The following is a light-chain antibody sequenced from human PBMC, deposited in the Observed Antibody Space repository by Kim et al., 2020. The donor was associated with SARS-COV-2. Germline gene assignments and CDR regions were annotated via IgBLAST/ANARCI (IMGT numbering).Light chain of an antibody. CDR3: CSYAGGYTQVA. CDR2: DVS. CDR1: SSDVVGYNY. Sequence: QSLPIPCSGSSSDVVGYNYVSWYQLYPGKAPKLMIYDVSRRPSGVPDRFSGSKSGNTASLTISGLQAEDEADYYCCSYAGGYTQVAFGGGTQLTVL. J-gene: IGLJ2*01. V-gene: IGLV2-11*01.